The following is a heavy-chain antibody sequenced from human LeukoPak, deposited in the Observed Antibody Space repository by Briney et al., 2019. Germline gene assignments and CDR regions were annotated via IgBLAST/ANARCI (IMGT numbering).Heavy chain of an antibody. CDR2: ISSSGYSI. Sequence: PGGSLRLSCAASGFTFSNFNMNWVRQAPGKGLEWGSCISSSGYSIYYADSVKGRFTISRDNAKNSLYLQMNSLRAEDTAVYYCARDLTDPPYYYYYIHVWGKGTTVTIS. CDR3: ARDLTDPPYYYYYIHV. J-gene: IGHJ6*03. CDR1: GFTFSNFN. V-gene: IGHV3-21*01.